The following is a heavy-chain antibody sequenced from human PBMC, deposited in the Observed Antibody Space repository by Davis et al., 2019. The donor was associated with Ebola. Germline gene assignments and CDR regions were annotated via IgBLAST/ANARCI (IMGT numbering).Heavy chain of an antibody. CDR3: ARVGKYSGYDFFLSFDY. J-gene: IGHJ4*02. Sequence: SETLSLTCAVSGVAIAKNDYYWRGWIRQPPGQGLEWIGIIFYSGKTHYNPSLQSRLTMSVDTSKNQFSLRLSSVTATDTAVYYCARVGKYSGYDFFLSFDYWGQGTLVTVSS. D-gene: IGHD5-12*01. V-gene: IGHV4-39*01. CDR1: GVAIAKNDYY. CDR2: IFYSGKT.